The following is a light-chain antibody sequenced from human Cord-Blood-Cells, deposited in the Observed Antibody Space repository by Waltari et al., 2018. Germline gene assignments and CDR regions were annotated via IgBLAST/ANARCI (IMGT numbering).Light chain of an antibody. CDR3: QQYYSTPYT. V-gene: IGKV4-1*01. Sequence: IVVTESPDSLAVSLGETRTIDRKSRQSDLYNPNNKNYLAWYQQKPGPPPMLLIYWASTREPGVPERFSGGGSGTDFALTISSLQAEDVAVYYSQQYYSTPYTFGQGTKLEIK. CDR1: QSDLYNPNNKNY. CDR2: WAS. J-gene: IGKJ2*01.